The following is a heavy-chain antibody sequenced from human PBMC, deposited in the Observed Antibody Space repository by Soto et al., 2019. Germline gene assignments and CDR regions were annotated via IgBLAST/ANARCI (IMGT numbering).Heavy chain of an antibody. D-gene: IGHD6-19*01. Sequence: SETLSLTCAVSGGSVTSSNYFWGWIRQPPGKGLEWIGGMYYSGSTYYNPSLKSRVTISVDTSKNQFSLNLSSVTASDAAVYYCASYTAVAAAYYFDYWGQGTQVTVSS. CDR1: GGSVTSSNYF. V-gene: IGHV4-39*01. CDR2: MYYSGST. J-gene: IGHJ4*02. CDR3: ASYTAVAAAYYFDY.